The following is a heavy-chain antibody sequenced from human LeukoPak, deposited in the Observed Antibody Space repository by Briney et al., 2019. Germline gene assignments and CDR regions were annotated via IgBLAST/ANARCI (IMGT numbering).Heavy chain of an antibody. V-gene: IGHV3-74*01. J-gene: IGHJ4*02. CDR1: GFTFSRYW. D-gene: IGHD3-9*01. CDR3: VRGADTGYSSDS. Sequence: GGSLRLSCVASGFTFSRYWMHWVRQAPGKGLVWVSRINSDGRSTNYANSVKGRFSISRDNAENTLYLQMNSLRVEDTAVYYCVRGADTGYSSDSWGQGTLVTVSS. CDR2: INSDGRST.